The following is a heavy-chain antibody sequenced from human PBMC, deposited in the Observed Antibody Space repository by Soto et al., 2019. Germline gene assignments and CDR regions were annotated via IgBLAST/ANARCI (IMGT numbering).Heavy chain of an antibody. V-gene: IGHV2-5*01. CDR3: AHSHFEILTGPFDS. CDR2: VYWHDDK. J-gene: IGHJ5*01. D-gene: IGHD3-9*01. Sequence: QITLKESGPSLVKPTQTLTLTCTFSGFSLTNTGVTVGWIRQPPGKALEWLALVYWHDDKRYNPSLRNRLTIAKDTSKNRVALTLANVGPVDTATYSCAHSHFEILTGPFDSWGRGTLVTVSS. CDR1: GFSLTNTGVT.